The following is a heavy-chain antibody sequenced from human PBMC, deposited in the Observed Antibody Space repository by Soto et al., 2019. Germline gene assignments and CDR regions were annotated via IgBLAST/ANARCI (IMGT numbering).Heavy chain of an antibody. CDR1: GYTFTSYG. Sequence: GASVKVSCKASGYTFTSYGISWVRQAPGQGLEWMGWISAYNGNTNYAQKLQGRVTMTTDTSTSTAYMELRSLRSDDTAVYYCARAAESINWSHWDAYYYDSSGYSWFDYWGQGTLVTVSS. D-gene: IGHD3-22*01. V-gene: IGHV1-18*04. CDR2: ISAYNGNT. J-gene: IGHJ4*02. CDR3: ARAAESINWSHWDAYYYDSSGYSWFDY.